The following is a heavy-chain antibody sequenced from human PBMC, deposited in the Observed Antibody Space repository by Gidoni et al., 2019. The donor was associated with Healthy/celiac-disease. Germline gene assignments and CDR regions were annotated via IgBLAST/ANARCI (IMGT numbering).Heavy chain of an antibody. D-gene: IGHD6-13*01. CDR3: AVLTASGHSSLGRFDY. J-gene: IGHJ4*02. CDR1: GYSFTSYW. Sequence: EVQLVQSGAEVKKPGESLRISCKGSGYSFTSYWISWVRQMPGKGLEWMGRIDPSDSYTNYSPSFQGHVTISADKSISTAYLQWSSLKASDTAMYYCAVLTASGHSSLGRFDYWGQGTLVTVSS. V-gene: IGHV5-10-1*03. CDR2: IDPSDSYT.